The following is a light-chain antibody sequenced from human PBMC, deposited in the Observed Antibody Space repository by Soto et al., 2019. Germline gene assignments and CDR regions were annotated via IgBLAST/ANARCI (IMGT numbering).Light chain of an antibody. Sequence: EIVLTQSPGTLSLSPGERATLYCRASRSVGSNYLAWYQQKPGQAPRVLIYGASSRATGIPDRFSGSGSGADFTLTITRLELEDFAVYYCQQYTTSPFTFGPGTKVDIK. CDR2: GAS. CDR3: QQYTTSPFT. J-gene: IGKJ3*01. V-gene: IGKV3-20*01. CDR1: RSVGSNY.